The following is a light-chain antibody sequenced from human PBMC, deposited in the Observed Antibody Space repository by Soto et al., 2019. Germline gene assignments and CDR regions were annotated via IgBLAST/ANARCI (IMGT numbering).Light chain of an antibody. V-gene: IGKV3-15*01. CDR3: QQYENWRWT. J-gene: IGKJ1*01. Sequence: VITQSPATLSVSPGERATLSCRASESVHTNLAWYQQKPGQAPRLLIYGASTRATGVPARFSGSGSGTEFTLTISSLQSEDVAVYYCQQYENWRWTFGRGTKVDI. CDR1: ESVHTN. CDR2: GAS.